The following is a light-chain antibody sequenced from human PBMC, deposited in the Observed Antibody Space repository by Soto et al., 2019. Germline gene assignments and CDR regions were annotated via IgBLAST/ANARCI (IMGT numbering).Light chain of an antibody. CDR1: SSDVGSYDL. J-gene: IGLJ2*01. V-gene: IGLV2-23*01. CDR2: EGS. CDR3: CSYAGSSSV. Sequence: QSVLTQPASVSGSPGQSITISCTGTSSDVGSYDLVSWYQQHPDKAPKLIIYEGSKRPSGVSNRFSGSKSGNTASLTISGLQAEDEADYFCCSYAGSSSVFGGGTKVTVL.